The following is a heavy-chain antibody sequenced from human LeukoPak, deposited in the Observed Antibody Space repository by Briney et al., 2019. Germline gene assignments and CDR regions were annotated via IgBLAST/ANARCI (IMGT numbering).Heavy chain of an antibody. CDR3: ARGIAAAGTLI. J-gene: IGHJ3*02. V-gene: IGHV3-21*01. D-gene: IGHD6-13*01. CDR1: GLTFSSYA. Sequence: PGGTLRLSCAASGLTFSSYAMSRIRQAPGKGLEWVSSISNSSSYIYYADSVKGRFTISRDNAKNSLYLQMNSLRAEDTAVYYCARGIAAAGTLIWGQGTMVTVSS. CDR2: ISNSSSYI.